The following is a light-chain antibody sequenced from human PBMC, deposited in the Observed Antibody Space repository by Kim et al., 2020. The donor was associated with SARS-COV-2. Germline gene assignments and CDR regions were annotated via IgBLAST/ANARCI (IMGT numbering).Light chain of an antibody. Sequence: APGESATLACRASQSVSRSYLAWYQQKPGQAPRLLIDGASSRATGIPDRFSGSGSGTDYTLTISRLEPEDFAVYYCQQYGSSPWTFGQGTKVDIK. CDR1: QSVSRSY. V-gene: IGKV3-20*01. CDR3: QQYGSSPWT. CDR2: GAS. J-gene: IGKJ1*01.